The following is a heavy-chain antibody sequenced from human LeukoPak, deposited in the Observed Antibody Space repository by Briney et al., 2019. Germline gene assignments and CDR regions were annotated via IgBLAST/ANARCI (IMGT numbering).Heavy chain of an antibody. CDR3: ARASGSGSVSSPYYFDY. CDR1: GYTFTSYD. D-gene: IGHD3-10*01. Sequence: GASVKVSCKASGYTFTSYDINWVRQATGQGLEWMGWMNPNSGNTGYAQKFQGRITITRNTSISTAYKELSSLKSEDTAVYYCARASGSGSVSSPYYFDYWSQGILVTVSS. V-gene: IGHV1-8*01. CDR2: MNPNSGNT. J-gene: IGHJ4*02.